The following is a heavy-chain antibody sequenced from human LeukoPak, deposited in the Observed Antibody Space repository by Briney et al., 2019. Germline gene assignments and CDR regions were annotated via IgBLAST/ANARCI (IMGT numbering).Heavy chain of an antibody. D-gene: IGHD6-13*01. J-gene: IGHJ3*02. CDR3: ARAGIAADDAFDI. CDR1: GFTFDDYG. V-gene: IGHV3-20*04. CDR2: INWNGGST. Sequence: SGGSLRLSCAASGFTFDDYGMSWVRQAPGKGLEWVSRINWNGGSTGYADSVKGRFTISRDNAKNSLYLQMNSLRAEDTALYYCARAGIAADDAFDIWGQGTMVTVSS.